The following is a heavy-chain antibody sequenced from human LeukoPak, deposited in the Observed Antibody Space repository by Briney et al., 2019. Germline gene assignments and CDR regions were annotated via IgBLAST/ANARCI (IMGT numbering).Heavy chain of an antibody. J-gene: IGHJ4*02. CDR2: ISGDGSST. CDR1: GFTFDDYA. Sequence: PGGSLRLSCAASGFTFDDYAMHWVRQAPGKGLEWVSLISGDGSSTYYADSVKGRFTISRDNSKNSLYLQMNSLRTEDTALYYCAKDTHLQYCSSTSCYWETDYWGQGTLVTVSS. CDR3: AKDTHLQYCSSTSCYWETDY. D-gene: IGHD2-2*01. V-gene: IGHV3-43*02.